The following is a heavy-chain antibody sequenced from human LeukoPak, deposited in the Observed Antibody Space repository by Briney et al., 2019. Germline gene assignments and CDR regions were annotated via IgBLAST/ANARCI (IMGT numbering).Heavy chain of an antibody. Sequence: SETLSLTCTVSGGSISSYYGSWIRQPPGEGLEWIGFIYYSGSTNYNPSFKSRVTISVDTSKNQFSLKLSSVTAADTAVYYCAKCSGGSCYSGIDYWGQETLVTVSP. CDR1: GGSISSYY. CDR2: IYYSGST. J-gene: IGHJ4*02. CDR3: AKCSGGSCYSGIDY. V-gene: IGHV4-59*01. D-gene: IGHD2-15*01.